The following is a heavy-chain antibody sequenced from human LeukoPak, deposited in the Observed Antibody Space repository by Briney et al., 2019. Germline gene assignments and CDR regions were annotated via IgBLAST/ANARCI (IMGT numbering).Heavy chain of an antibody. CDR2: INPNSGGT. CDR1: GYTFTSYY. Sequence: ASVKVSCKASGYTFTSYYMHWVRQAPGQGLEWMGWINPNSGGTNYAQKFQGRVTMTRDTSISTAYMELSRLRSDDTAVYYCARGHDDYGSGSYYNAMVDYWGQGTLVTVSS. CDR3: ARGHDDYGSGSYYNAMVDY. J-gene: IGHJ4*02. D-gene: IGHD3-10*01. V-gene: IGHV1-2*02.